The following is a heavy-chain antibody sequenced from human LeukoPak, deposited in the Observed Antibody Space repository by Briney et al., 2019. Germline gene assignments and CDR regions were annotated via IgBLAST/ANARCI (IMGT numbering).Heavy chain of an antibody. J-gene: IGHJ3*02. CDR3: ARPSRAATHDAFDI. Sequence: GGSLRLSCAASGFTFSSYSMNWVRQAPGKGLEWVSSISSSSTYIYYADSVKGRFTISRDNAKNSLYLQMNSLRAGDTAVYYCARPSRAATHDAFDIWGQGTMVTVSS. D-gene: IGHD1-26*01. CDR1: GFTFSSYS. V-gene: IGHV3-21*01. CDR2: ISSSSTYI.